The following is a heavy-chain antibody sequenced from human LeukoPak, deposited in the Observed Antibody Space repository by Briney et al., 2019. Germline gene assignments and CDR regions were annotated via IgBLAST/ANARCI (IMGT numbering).Heavy chain of an antibody. CDR1: GFTFGSYA. CDR2: ISYDGSNK. CDR3: AREEDSSSSCFDY. J-gene: IGHJ4*02. V-gene: IGHV3-30-3*01. Sequence: GGSLRLSCAASGFTFGSYAMHWVRQAPGKGLEWVAVISYDGSNKYYADSVKGRFTISRDNSKNTLYLQMNSLRAEDTAVYYCAREEDSSSSCFDYWGQGTLVTVSS. D-gene: IGHD6-6*01.